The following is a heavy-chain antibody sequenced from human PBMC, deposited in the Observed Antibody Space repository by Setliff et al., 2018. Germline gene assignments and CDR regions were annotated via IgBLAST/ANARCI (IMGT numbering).Heavy chain of an antibody. CDR1: GGSIGSYY. CDR3: ARVVDMGWFDP. CDR2: ISSSGSLI. J-gene: IGHJ5*02. Sequence: LSLTCTVSGGSIGSYYWSWIRQTPGKGLEWVAYISSSGSLIYYPDSVKGRFTISRDNAKNSLYLQMNSLRVEDTAVYYCARVVDMGWFDPWGQGTLVTVSS. V-gene: IGHV3-11*01.